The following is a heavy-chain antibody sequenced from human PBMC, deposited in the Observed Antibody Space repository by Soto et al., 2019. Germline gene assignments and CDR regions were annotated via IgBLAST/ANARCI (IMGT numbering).Heavy chain of an antibody. J-gene: IGHJ4*02. CDR3: ARGRCSATYCYSNFDS. D-gene: IGHD2-15*01. V-gene: IGHV4-34*01. CDR2: INHSRST. Sequence: QVQLQQWGAGLLKPSETLSLTCAVYGGSFSGYYWSWIRQPPGKGLEWIGEINHSRSTNYNPSLKSRVTMSADTSKGQFSLKLSAVTAADTAVYYCARGRCSATYCYSNFDSWGQGTLVTVSS. CDR1: GGSFSGYY.